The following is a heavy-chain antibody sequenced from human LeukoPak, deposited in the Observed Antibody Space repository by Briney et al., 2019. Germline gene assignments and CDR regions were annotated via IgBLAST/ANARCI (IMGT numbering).Heavy chain of an antibody. CDR1: GFTVSSNY. D-gene: IGHD3-22*01. CDR3: ARADYYDSSGYNDY. V-gene: IGHV3-53*01. Sequence: GGSLRLACAASGFTVSSNYMSWVRQAPGKWLEWVSVIYSGGNTYYADSVKGRFTISRDNSKNTLYLQMTSLRAEDTAVYYCARADYYDSSGYNDYWGQGTLVTVSS. CDR2: IYSGGNT. J-gene: IGHJ4*02.